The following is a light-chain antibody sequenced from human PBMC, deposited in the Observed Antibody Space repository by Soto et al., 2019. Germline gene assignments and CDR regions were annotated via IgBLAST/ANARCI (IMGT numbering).Light chain of an antibody. CDR2: DVF. CDR1: SSDVGGYNY. V-gene: IGLV2-14*03. CDR3: SSYTSSSTL. Sequence: QSALTQPASVSGSPGQSITISCTGTSSDVGGYNYVSWYQQHPGKAPKLMIYDVFNRPSGVSNRLSGSKSGNTASLTISGLQAEDEADYYCSSYTSSSTLFGTGTKLTVL. J-gene: IGLJ1*01.